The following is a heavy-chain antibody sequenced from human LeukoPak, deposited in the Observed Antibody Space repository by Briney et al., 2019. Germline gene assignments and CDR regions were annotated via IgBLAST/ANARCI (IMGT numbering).Heavy chain of an antibody. Sequence: PGGSLRLSCAASGFTFSNYAMSWVRQAPGKGLEWVSSISGSGGLTYFADSVKGRFSISRDNSKNTLYLQMNSLRAEDTAVYYCARAAGIAVAGIKQYFQHWGQGTLVTVSS. CDR1: GFTFSNYA. CDR2: ISGSGGLT. D-gene: IGHD6-19*01. CDR3: ARAAGIAVAGIKQYFQH. V-gene: IGHV3-23*01. J-gene: IGHJ1*01.